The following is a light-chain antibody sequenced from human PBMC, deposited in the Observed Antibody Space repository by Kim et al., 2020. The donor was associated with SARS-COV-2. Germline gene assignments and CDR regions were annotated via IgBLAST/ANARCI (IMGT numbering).Light chain of an antibody. Sequence: DIQMTQSPSTLSASVGDRVTITCRASQSISDWLAWYQQKPGKAPKLLIYKASSLESGVPSRFSGSGSGTEFTLTISSLQPDDFATYSCQQYSVSPLTFGGWTKLEI. CDR3: QQYSVSPLT. CDR2: KAS. J-gene: IGKJ4*01. CDR1: QSISDW. V-gene: IGKV1-5*03.